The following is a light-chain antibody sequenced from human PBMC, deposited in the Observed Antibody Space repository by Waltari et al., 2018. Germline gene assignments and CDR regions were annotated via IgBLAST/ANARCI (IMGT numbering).Light chain of an antibody. CDR1: QSLLHSNGYNY. V-gene: IGKV2-28*01. CDR2: LGS. Sequence: DIVMTQSPLSLPVTPGEPASISCTSSQSLLHSNGYNYLDWYLQKPGQSPQLLIYLGSNRASGVPDRFSGSGSGTDFTLKISRVEAEDVGVYYCMQALQTPPAFTFGPGTKVDIK. J-gene: IGKJ3*01. CDR3: MQALQTPPAFT.